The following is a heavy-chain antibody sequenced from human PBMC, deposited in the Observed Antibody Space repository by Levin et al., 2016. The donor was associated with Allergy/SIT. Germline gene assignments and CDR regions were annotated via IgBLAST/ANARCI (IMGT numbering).Heavy chain of an antibody. CDR3: ARRRRYHAFDI. CDR1: GGSFSGYY. V-gene: IGHV4-34*01. Sequence: SQTLSLTCAVYGGSFSGYYWSWIRQPPGKGLEWIGEINHSGSTNYNPSLKSRVTISVDTSKNQFSLKLSSVTAADTAVYYCARRRRYHAFDIWGQGTMVTVSS. CDR2: INHSGST. J-gene: IGHJ3*02. D-gene: IGHD3-16*02.